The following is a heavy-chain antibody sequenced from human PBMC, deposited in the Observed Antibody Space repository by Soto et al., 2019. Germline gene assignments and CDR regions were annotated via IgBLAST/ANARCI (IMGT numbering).Heavy chain of an antibody. CDR1: GYRFTSYW. V-gene: IGHV5-51*01. CDR2: IFPSDSDT. J-gene: IGHJ5*02. D-gene: IGHD3-22*01. CDR3: ARKDKSGYFNWFDP. Sequence: LKISCRTSGYRFTSYWIAWVRQMPGKGLEWMGIIFPSDSDTRYSPSFQGQVTISADRSTSTVFLQWASLKASDTAVYFCARKDKSGYFNWFDPWGQGTLVTVSS.